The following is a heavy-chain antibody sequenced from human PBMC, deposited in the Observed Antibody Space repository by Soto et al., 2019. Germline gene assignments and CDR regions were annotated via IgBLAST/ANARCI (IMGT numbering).Heavy chain of an antibody. CDR1: GGTFSSYA. CDR3: ARNYYDSSDRDAFDI. J-gene: IGHJ3*02. CDR2: IIPIFGTA. V-gene: IGHV1-69*13. D-gene: IGHD3-22*01. Sequence: GASVKVSCKASGGTFSSYAISWVRQAPGQGLDWMGGIIPIFGTANYAQKFQGRVTITADESTSTAYMELSSLRSEDTAVYYCARNYYDSSDRDAFDIWGQGTMVTVSS.